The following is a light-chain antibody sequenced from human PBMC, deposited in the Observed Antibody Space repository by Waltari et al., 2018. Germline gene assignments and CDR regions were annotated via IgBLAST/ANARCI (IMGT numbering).Light chain of an antibody. CDR2: GAS. CDR1: QYVSRNQ. V-gene: IGKV3-20*01. J-gene: IGKJ1*01. CDR3: QQYVTSPPA. Sequence: EIVLTQSPGTLSLSPGERVTLSCRATQYVSRNQLAGFQQKPGQAPRLLIYGASSRATGIPDRISGSGSGIDFTLTISRLEPEDSAVYYCQQYVTSPPAFGQGTKVEIK.